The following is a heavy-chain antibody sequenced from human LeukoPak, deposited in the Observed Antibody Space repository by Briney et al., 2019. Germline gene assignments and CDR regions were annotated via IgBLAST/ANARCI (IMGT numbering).Heavy chain of an antibody. CDR2: ISSSSSYI. J-gene: IGHJ4*02. CDR3: ARGRRDYYYDSSGYPEDY. Sequence: GGSLRLFCAASGFTFSSYSMNWVRQAPGKGLEWVSSISSSSSYIYYADSVKGRFTISRDNAKNSLYLQMNSLRAEDTAVYYCARGRRDYYYDSSGYPEDYWGQGTLVTVSS. V-gene: IGHV3-21*01. CDR1: GFTFSSYS. D-gene: IGHD3-22*01.